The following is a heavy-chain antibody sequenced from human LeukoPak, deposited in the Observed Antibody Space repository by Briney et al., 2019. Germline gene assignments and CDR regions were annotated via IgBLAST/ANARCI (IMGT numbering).Heavy chain of an antibody. CDR1: GFIFADYA. J-gene: IGHJ4*02. V-gene: IGHV3-49*04. CDR3: ASSRRRDIVVVPAPDY. Sequence: GGSLRLSCTASGFIFADYAVSWVRQAPGKGLERVGFIRSKAYGGTTEYAASVKGRFTISRHESKSIAYLQMNSLKTEDTGVYYCASSRRRDIVVVPAPDYWGQGTLVTVSS. D-gene: IGHD2-2*01. CDR2: IRSKAYGGTT.